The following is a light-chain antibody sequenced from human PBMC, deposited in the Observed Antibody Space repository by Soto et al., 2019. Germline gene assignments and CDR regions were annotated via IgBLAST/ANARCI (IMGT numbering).Light chain of an antibody. V-gene: IGKV1-5*03. Sequence: DIQMTQSPSTLSGSVGDRVTITCRASQTIDSWVAWYQQKPGKAPKLLILKASTLESGVPSRFSGSGSGTEFTLTISSLQPDDLGTYYCQQYNNYFWAFGQGTKVDI. J-gene: IGKJ1*01. CDR1: QTIDSW. CDR3: QQYNNYFWA. CDR2: KAS.